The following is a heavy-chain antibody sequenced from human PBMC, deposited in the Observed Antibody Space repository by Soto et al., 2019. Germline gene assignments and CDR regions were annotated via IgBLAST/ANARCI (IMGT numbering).Heavy chain of an antibody. CDR1: GYTFTRYG. Sequence: ASVKGSCKASGYTFTRYGISWVRQAPGQGLEWMGWISAYNGNTNYAQKLQGRVTMTTDTSTSTAYMELRSLRSDDTAVYYCAREVGGDDFWSGYYIGAFDIWGQGTMVTVSS. D-gene: IGHD3-3*01. J-gene: IGHJ3*02. CDR2: ISAYNGNT. CDR3: AREVGGDDFWSGYYIGAFDI. V-gene: IGHV1-18*01.